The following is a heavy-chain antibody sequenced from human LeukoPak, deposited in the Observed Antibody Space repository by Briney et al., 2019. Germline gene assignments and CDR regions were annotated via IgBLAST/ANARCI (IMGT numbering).Heavy chain of an antibody. D-gene: IGHD2-15*01. Sequence: SVKVSCKASGGTFSSYAISWVRQAPGQGLEWMGGIIPIFGTANYAQKFQGRVTITADESTSTAYMELSSLRSEDTAVYYCARDKRYCSGGSCFSYYYYMDVWGKGTTVTVSS. CDR2: IIPIFGTA. V-gene: IGHV1-69*13. J-gene: IGHJ6*03. CDR3: ARDKRYCSGGSCFSYYYYMDV. CDR1: GGTFSSYA.